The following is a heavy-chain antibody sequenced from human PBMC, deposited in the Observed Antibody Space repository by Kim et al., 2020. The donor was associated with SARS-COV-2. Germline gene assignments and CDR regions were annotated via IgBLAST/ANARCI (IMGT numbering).Heavy chain of an antibody. J-gene: IGHJ4*02. V-gene: IGHV4-31*02. CDR3: ARDQRGYGSFDY. Sequence: YYKPSLKSRVSISGDTSKNQFALNLNSVTAADTAVYYCARDQRGYGSFDYWGQGTLVTVSS. D-gene: IGHD5-12*01.